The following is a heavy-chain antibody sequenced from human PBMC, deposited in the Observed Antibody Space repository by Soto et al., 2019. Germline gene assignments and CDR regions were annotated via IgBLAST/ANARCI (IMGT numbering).Heavy chain of an antibody. J-gene: IGHJ5*02. CDR2: IYPGGVNI. CDR1: RYSFTCRY. Sequence: ASAKVSCKALRYSFTCRYMRSLRHSPRQGLEWRGTIYPGGVNIGYAQKFKGRVTMTKDTSTSTVYMELNSLTSEDTAVYYCPRDQSWHDLVWWLAPWGQGTLVTGSS. CDR3: PRDQSWHDLVWWLAP. V-gene: IGHV1-46*03. D-gene: IGHD1-1*01.